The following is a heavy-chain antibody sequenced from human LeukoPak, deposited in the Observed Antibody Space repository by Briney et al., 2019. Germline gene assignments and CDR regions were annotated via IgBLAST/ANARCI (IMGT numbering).Heavy chain of an antibody. Sequence: SETLSLTCTVSGGSISSSSYYWGWIRQPQGKGLEWIGSIYYSGSTYYNPSLKSRVTISVDTSKNQFSLKLSSVTAADTAVYYCATEVAYYWGQGTLVTVSS. V-gene: IGHV4-39*01. CDR1: GGSISSSSYY. D-gene: IGHD2-15*01. CDR2: IYYSGST. J-gene: IGHJ4*02. CDR3: ATEVAYY.